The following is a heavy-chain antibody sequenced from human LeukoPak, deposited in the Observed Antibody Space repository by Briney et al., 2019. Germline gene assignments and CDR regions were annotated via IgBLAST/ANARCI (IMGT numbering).Heavy chain of an antibody. CDR1: GYSFTSYW. CDR2: IDPSDSYT. Sequence: GESLKISCKGSGYSFTSYWISWVRKMPGKGLEWMGRIDPSDSYTNYSPSFQGHVTISADKSISTAYLQWSSLKASDTAMYYCASSQGPDAFDIWGQGTMVTVSS. J-gene: IGHJ3*02. V-gene: IGHV5-10-1*01. CDR3: ASSQGPDAFDI.